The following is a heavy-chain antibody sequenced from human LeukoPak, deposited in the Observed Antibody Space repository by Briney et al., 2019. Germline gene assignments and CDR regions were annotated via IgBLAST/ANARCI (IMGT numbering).Heavy chain of an antibody. CDR2: MYSGGSK. V-gene: IGHV3-53*01. CDR1: GFTIISNY. J-gene: IGHJ3*02. D-gene: IGHD3-22*01. CDR3: ARELLDTSGYYYGRPPSLDAFDI. Sequence: GGSLRLSCAASGFTIISNYFCWVCQAPPQGLEWVSVMYSGGSKYYAGSVKGRFTISRDNSKNTLYLQMNSLRAEDTAVYYCARELLDTSGYYYGRPPSLDAFDIWGQGTMVTVSS.